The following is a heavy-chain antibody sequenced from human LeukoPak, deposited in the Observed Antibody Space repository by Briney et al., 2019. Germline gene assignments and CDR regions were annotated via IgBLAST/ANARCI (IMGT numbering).Heavy chain of an antibody. J-gene: IGHJ4*02. Sequence: GGSLRLSCAASGFTFDDYAMHWVRQAPGKGLEWVSSISWNSGSIGYADSVKGRFTISRDNAKNSLYLQMNSLRAEDTALYYCAKDRAMVRGVIHDYWGQGTLVTVSS. CDR3: AKDRAMVRGVIHDY. V-gene: IGHV3-9*01. D-gene: IGHD3-10*01. CDR2: ISWNSGSI. CDR1: GFTFDDYA.